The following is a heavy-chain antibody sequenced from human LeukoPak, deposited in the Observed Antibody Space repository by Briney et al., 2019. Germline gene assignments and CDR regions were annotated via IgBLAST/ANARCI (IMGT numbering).Heavy chain of an antibody. CDR3: ARDRGYSSGFDP. CDR2: ISSSSSYI. V-gene: IGHV3-21*01. Sequence: AGGSLRLSCAASGFTFSSYSMNWARQAPGKGLEWVSSISSSSSYIYYADSVKGRFTISRDNARNSLYLQMNSLRAEDTAVYYCARDRGYSSGFDPWGQGTLVTVSS. CDR1: GFTFSSYS. J-gene: IGHJ5*02. D-gene: IGHD5-18*01.